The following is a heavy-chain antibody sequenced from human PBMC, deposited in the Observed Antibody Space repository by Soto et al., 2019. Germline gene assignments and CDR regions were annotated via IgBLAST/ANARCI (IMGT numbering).Heavy chain of an antibody. CDR2: IYPGDSDT. V-gene: IGHV5-51*01. CDR1: GYSFTSYW. D-gene: IGHD3-10*01. CDR3: ARLLYYGSGSYYNVYGMDV. J-gene: IGHJ6*02. Sequence: GESLKISCKGSGYSFTSYWIGWVRQMPGKGLERMGIIYPGDSDTRYSPSFQGQVTISADKSISTAYLQWSSLKASDTAMYYCARLLYYGSGSYYNVYGMDVWGQGTKVTVSS.